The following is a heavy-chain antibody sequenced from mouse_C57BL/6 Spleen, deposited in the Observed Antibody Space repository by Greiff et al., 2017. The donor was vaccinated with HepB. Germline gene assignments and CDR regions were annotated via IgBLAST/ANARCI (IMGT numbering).Heavy chain of an antibody. CDR1: GYTFTNYW. CDR2: IYPGGGYT. J-gene: IGHJ2*01. CDR3: ARRSNFHYFDY. D-gene: IGHD2-5*01. V-gene: IGHV1-63*01. Sequence: QVQLQQSGAELVRPGTSVKMSCKASGYTFTNYWIGWAKQRPGHGLEWVGDIYPGGGYTNYNEKFKGKATLTADKSSSTAYMQFSSLTSEDSAIYYCARRSNFHYFDYWGQGTTLTVSS.